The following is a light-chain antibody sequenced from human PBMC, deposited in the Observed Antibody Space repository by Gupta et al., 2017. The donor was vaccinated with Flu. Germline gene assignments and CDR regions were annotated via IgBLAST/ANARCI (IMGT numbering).Light chain of an antibody. CDR1: NIGSKS. J-gene: IGLJ3*02. CDR2: DDR. Sequence: SYVLTQPPSVSVAPGQTARITCGENNIGSKSVHWYQQKPGQAPVLVVYDDRDRPSGIPERFSGSNSGNTATLTISRVEAGEEADYDCQVWESGNDNFWVFGGGTKLTVL. CDR3: QVWESGNDNFWV. V-gene: IGLV3-21*02.